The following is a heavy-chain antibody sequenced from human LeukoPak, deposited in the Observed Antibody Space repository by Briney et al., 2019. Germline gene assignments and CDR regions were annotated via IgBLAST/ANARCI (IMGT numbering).Heavy chain of an antibody. V-gene: IGHV4-31*03. Sequence: SETLSLTCTVSGGSISSGGYYWSWIRQPPGKGLEWIGYIYYSGSTYYNPSLKSRVTISVDTSKNQFSLKLSSVTAADTAVYYCARDANIDCSSTSCSGYGMDVWGQGTTVTVSS. CDR1: GGSISSGGYY. D-gene: IGHD2-2*01. CDR2: IYYSGST. CDR3: ARDANIDCSSTSCSGYGMDV. J-gene: IGHJ6*02.